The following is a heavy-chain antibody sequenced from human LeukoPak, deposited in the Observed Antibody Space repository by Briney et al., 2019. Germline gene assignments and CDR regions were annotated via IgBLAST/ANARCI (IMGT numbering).Heavy chain of an antibody. CDR1: GFTFSSCA. V-gene: IGHV3-30*18. CDR2: ISYDGSNK. CDR3: AKGIMDV. J-gene: IGHJ6*02. Sequence: GGSLRLSCAASGFTFSSCAMNWVRQAPGKGLEWVAVISYDGSNKYYADSVKGRFTISRDNSKNTLYLQMNSLRAEDTAVYYCAKGIMDVWGQGTTVTVSS.